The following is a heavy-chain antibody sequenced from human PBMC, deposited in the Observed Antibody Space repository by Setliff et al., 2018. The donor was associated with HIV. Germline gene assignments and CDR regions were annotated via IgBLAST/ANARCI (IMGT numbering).Heavy chain of an antibody. V-gene: IGHV1-46*01. CDR2: INPSGGST. D-gene: IGHD2-2*01. J-gene: IGHJ5*02. CDR3: ARDFGGYCSSMSCPGLFDP. CDR1: GYTFTSYY. Sequence: ASVKVSCKASGYTFTSYYMHWVRQAPGQGLEWMGIINPSGGSTSYAQKFQGRVTMTRDTSTSTVYVELSSLRSEDTAVYYCARDFGGYCSSMSCPGLFDPWGQGTLVTVSS.